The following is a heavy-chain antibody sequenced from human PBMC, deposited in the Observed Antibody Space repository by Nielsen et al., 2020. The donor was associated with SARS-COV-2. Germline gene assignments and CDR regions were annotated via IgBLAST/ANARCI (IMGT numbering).Heavy chain of an antibody. V-gene: IGHV3-15*01. J-gene: IGHJ4*02. D-gene: IGHD2-15*01. CDR3: TTDLVVAATRYYFDY. CDR2: IKSKTDGGTT. Sequence: WIRQPPGKGLEWVGRIKSKTDGGTTDYAAPVKGRFTISRDDSKNTLYLQMNSLKTEDTAVYYCTTDLVVAATRYYFDYWGQGTLVTVSS.